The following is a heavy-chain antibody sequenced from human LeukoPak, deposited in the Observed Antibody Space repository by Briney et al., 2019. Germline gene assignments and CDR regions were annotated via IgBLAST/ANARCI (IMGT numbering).Heavy chain of an antibody. CDR3: ARRGIVAATTPFDY. J-gene: IGHJ4*02. CDR1: GGSVSSGGYY. D-gene: IGHD5-12*01. V-gene: IGHV4-61*08. Sequence: SETLSLTCTVSGGSVSSGGYYWNWIRQPPGKGLEWIGDIYYIGNTNYNPSLKSRVSISVDTSKNQFSLKLTTVTAADTAVYYCARRGIVAATTPFDYWGQGSLVTVSS. CDR2: IYYIGNT.